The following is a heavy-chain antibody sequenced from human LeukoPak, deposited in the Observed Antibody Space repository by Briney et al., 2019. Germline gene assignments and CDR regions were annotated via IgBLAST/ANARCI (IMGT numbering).Heavy chain of an antibody. D-gene: IGHD3-10*01. Sequence: PSETLSLTCAVYGGSFSGYYWSWIRQPPGKGLEWIGEINHSGSTNYNPSLKSRVTISVDTSKNQFSLKLSSVTAADTAVYYCARDNTWTMVRGAIDYWGQGALVTVSS. J-gene: IGHJ4*02. CDR3: ARDNTWTMVRGAIDY. V-gene: IGHV4-34*01. CDR1: GGSFSGYY. CDR2: INHSGST.